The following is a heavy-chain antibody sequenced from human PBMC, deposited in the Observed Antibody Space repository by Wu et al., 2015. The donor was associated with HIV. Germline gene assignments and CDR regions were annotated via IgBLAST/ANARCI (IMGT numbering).Heavy chain of an antibody. V-gene: IGHV1-18*01. CDR1: GYTFTSYG. CDR3: AKELWRGSSPPPRITYMDV. J-gene: IGHJ6*03. CDR2: ISAYNGNT. Sequence: QVQLVQSGAEVKKPGASVKVSCKASGYTFTSYGISWVRQAPGQGLEWMGWISAYNGNTNYAQKLQGRVTMTTDTSTSTAYMELRSLRSDDTAIYYCAKELWRGSSPPPRITYMDVWGKGTTVIVSS. D-gene: IGHD6-6*01.